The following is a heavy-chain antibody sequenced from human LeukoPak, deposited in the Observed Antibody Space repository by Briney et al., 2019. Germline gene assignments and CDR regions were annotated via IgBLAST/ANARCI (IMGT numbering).Heavy chain of an antibody. CDR3: ARDLRYYDILTGPDYGMDV. D-gene: IGHD3-9*01. V-gene: IGHV1-2*02. CDR1: GYTFTGYY. J-gene: IGHJ6*02. CDR2: INPNSGGT. Sequence: ASVKVSCKASGYTFTGYYMHWVRQAPGQGLEWMGWINPNSGGTNYARKFQGRVTMTRDTSISTAYMELSRLRSDDTAVYYCARDLRYYDILTGPDYGMDVWGQGTTVTVSS.